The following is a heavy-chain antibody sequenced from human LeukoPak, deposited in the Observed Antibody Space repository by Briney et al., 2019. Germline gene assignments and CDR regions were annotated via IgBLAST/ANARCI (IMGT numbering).Heavy chain of an antibody. J-gene: IGHJ4*02. V-gene: IGHV3-33*08. CDR2: IWYDGSNK. CDR3: ARVSSRDDYIWGSYLDY. CDR1: GFSFSNYA. Sequence: PGGSLRLSCAGSGFSFSNYAMNWVRQAPGRGLEWVAVIWYDGSNKYYADSVKGRFTISRDNSKNTLYLQINSLRAEDTAVYYCARVSSRDDYIWGSYLDYWGQGTLVTVSS. D-gene: IGHD3-16*02.